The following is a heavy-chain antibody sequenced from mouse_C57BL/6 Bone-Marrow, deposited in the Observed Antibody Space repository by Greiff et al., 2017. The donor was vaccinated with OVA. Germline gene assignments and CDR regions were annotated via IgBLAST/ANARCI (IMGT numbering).Heavy chain of an antibody. CDR1: GYTFTDYY. CDR3: ARRDYGDY. V-gene: IGHV1-76*01. Sequence: VMLVESGAELVRPGASVKLSCKASGYTFTDYYINWVKQRPGQGLEWISRIYPGSGNPYYNEKFKGKATLTAEKYSSTAYMQLSSLTSEDSAVYFCARRDYGDYWGQGTTLTVSS. D-gene: IGHD1-1*01. J-gene: IGHJ2*01. CDR2: IYPGSGNP.